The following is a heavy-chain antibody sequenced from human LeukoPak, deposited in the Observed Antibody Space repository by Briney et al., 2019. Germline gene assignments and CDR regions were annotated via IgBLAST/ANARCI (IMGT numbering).Heavy chain of an antibody. CDR3: TRGPRSGTKVVDY. J-gene: IGHJ4*02. D-gene: IGHD3-10*01. CDR1: GFIFGDYA. Sequence: PGGSLRLSCTASGFIFGDYAMSWFRQAPGKGLEWVGFIRTKAYGGTTEYAASVKGRFTISRDDSKSIAYLQMNSLKTEDTAVYHCTRGPRSGTKVVDYWGQGTLVTVSS. V-gene: IGHV3-49*03. CDR2: IRTKAYGGTT.